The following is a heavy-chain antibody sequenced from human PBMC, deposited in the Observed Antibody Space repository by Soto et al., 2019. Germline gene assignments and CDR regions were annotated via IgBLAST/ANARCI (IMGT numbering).Heavy chain of an antibody. V-gene: IGHV3-21*01. Sequence: GGSLRLSCAAPGFTFSSYSINWVPPAPGKGLEWVSSISSSSSYIYYADSVKGRFTISRDNAKNSLYLQMNSLRAEDTAVYYCARYHLFPGSGSYSSNWFDPWGQGTLVTVSS. D-gene: IGHD3-10*01. J-gene: IGHJ5*02. CDR1: GFTFSSYS. CDR3: ARYHLFPGSGSYSSNWFDP. CDR2: ISSSSSYI.